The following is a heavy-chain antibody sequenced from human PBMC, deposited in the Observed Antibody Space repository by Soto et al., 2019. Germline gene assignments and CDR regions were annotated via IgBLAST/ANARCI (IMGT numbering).Heavy chain of an antibody. CDR2: ISWSGGSI. Sequence: EVQLVESGGGLVQPGRSLRLSCTASGFSFGDYGMHWVRQLPGKGLEWVSGISWSGGSIGYADSVKGRFSISRDNAKKSLDLQRSSLRPEDTALYYCAKSTGGTANGMDVWGQGTTVTVSS. J-gene: IGHJ6*02. CDR1: GFSFGDYG. V-gene: IGHV3-9*01. CDR3: AKSTGGTANGMDV. D-gene: IGHD2-8*02.